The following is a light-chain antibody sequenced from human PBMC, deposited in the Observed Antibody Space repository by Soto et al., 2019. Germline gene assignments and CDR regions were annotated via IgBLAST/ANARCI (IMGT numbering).Light chain of an antibody. V-gene: IGLV2-23*01. Sequence: QSALTQPASVSGSPGQSITISCTGPSSDVGSYDLVSWYQQHPGKAPKLMIYEGSKRPSGVSSRFSGSKSDNAASLTISGLQAEDEANYYCCSYTSSRTFHVVFGGGTQLTVL. CDR3: CSYTSSRTFHVV. CDR1: SSDVGSYDL. CDR2: EGS. J-gene: IGLJ2*01.